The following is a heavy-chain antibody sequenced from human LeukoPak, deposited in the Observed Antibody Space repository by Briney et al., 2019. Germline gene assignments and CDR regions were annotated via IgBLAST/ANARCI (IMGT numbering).Heavy chain of an antibody. CDR2: INPNSGWT. Sequence: ASVKVSCKASGYTFTNYYLHWVRQAPGQGLEWMGWINPNSGWTNYAQEFQGRVTMTRDTSISTAYMELSSLRSEDTAVYYCARDLDPRSGCYHYWGQGTLVTVSS. J-gene: IGHJ4*02. V-gene: IGHV1-2*02. CDR1: GYTFTNYY. CDR3: ARDLDPRSGCYHY. D-gene: IGHD6-19*01.